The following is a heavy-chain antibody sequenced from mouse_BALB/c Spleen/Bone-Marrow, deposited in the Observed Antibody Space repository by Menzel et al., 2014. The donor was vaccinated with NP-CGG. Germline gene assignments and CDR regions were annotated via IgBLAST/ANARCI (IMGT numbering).Heavy chain of an antibody. CDR1: GDSITSGY. J-gene: IGHJ4*01. V-gene: IGHV3-8*02. CDR2: ISHSART. CDR3: ASAGYRYDVGYAVAY. Sequence: VQLQQSGPSLVKPSQTLSLTCSVKGDSITSGYWNWIRKFPENKLEYMGYISHSARTYYNPSLTSRIPITRDTSKNQHYLQLNSVTTEDTATHYCASAGYRYDVGYAVAYWGQGTSVTVAS. D-gene: IGHD2-14*01.